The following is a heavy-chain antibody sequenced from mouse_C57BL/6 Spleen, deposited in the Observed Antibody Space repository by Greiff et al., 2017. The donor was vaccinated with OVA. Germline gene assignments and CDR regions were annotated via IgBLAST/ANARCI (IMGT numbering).Heavy chain of an antibody. D-gene: IGHD1-1*01. V-gene: IGHV5-16*01. J-gene: IGHJ1*03. Sequence: EVKLMESEGGLVQPGSSMKLSCTASGFTFSDYYMAWVRQVPEKGLEWVANINYDGSSTYYLDSLKSRFIISRDNAKNILYLQMSSLKSEDTATYYCARGAYYYGSSYFWYFDVWGTGTTVTVSS. CDR1: GFTFSDYY. CDR2: INYDGSST. CDR3: ARGAYYYGSSYFWYFDV.